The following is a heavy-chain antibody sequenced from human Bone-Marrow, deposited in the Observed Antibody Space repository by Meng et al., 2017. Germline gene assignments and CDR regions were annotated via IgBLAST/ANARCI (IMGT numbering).Heavy chain of an antibody. Sequence: HVQLVQSGSELKKPGASVQVSCKASGYTFTTYAINWVRQAPGQGLEWMGWINTNTGNPTYAQGFTGRFVFSLDTSVSTAYLQISSPKAEDTAVYYCGRDFPGMDVWGQGTTVTVSS. V-gene: IGHV7-4-1*02. CDR2: INTNTGNP. J-gene: IGHJ6*02. CDR1: GYTFTTYA. CDR3: GRDFPGMDV. D-gene: IGHD3-10*01.